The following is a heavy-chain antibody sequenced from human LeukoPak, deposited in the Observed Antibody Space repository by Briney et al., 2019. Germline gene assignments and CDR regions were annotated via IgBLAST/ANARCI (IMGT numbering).Heavy chain of an antibody. CDR3: ARDWGYDILTGYPSPPFDY. D-gene: IGHD3-9*01. Sequence: PSETLSLTRTVSVGFHRCYYRSWMRKPAGRGLEGIGGNYISGCLSYNPSLQSRVPMSVDTSKNQFSLKLSSVTAADTAVYYCARDWGYDILTGYPSPPFDYGGQGTLVTVSS. V-gene: IGHV4-4*07. CDR2: NYISGCL. J-gene: IGHJ4*02. CDR1: VGFHRCYY.